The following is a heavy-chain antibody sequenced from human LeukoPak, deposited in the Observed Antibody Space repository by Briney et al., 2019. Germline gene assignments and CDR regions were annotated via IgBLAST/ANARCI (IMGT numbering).Heavy chain of an antibody. V-gene: IGHV3-23*01. CDR2: ISDNGGST. Sequence: GGSLRFSCAASGFTFNNYAMSWVRQAPGKGLEWVSAISDNGGSTYYADSVKGRFTISRDNSKNTLYLQMNSLRAEDTAMYYCAKESYYDILTGYSHYWGQGTLVTVSS. CDR1: GFTFNNYA. D-gene: IGHD3-9*01. CDR3: AKESYYDILTGYSHY. J-gene: IGHJ4*02.